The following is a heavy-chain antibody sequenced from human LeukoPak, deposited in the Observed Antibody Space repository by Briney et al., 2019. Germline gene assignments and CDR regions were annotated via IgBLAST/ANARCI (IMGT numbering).Heavy chain of an antibody. J-gene: IGHJ4*02. CDR2: IYASGKT. CDR1: GDSISRGRYY. Sequence: PSETLSLTCTVSGDSISRGRYYWSWVRQPAGKELEWIGRIYASGKTDYNPYTPSLKSRVAMSLDTSKNQVSLYLTSVTAADTAMYFCARSFSEKYYFESWGQGTLVTVSS. D-gene: IGHD1-26*01. CDR3: ARSFSEKYYFES. V-gene: IGHV4-61*02.